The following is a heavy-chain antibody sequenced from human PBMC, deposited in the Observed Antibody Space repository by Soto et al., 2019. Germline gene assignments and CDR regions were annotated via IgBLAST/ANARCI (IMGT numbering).Heavy chain of an antibody. V-gene: IGHV4-4*07. CDR1: YSSILGCH. CDR3: VRDGTKTLRDWFDP. CDR2: ISATGTT. Sequence: SSETLSLTRTVSYSSILGCHFSCLPTYPGKGLEWIGRISATGTTDYNPSLKSRVMMSVDTSKKQFSLKLRSVTAADTAVYYCVRDGTKTLRDWFDPWGKG. J-gene: IGHJ5*02. D-gene: IGHD1-1*01.